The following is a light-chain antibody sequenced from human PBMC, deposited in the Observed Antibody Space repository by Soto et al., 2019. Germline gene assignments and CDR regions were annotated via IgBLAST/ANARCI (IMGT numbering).Light chain of an antibody. Sequence: IGLTQSLGTLSLSPGERATLSCRASQSISATHLAWYQQRPGQAPRLLLYGASSRATGIPDRFSGSGSGTDFTLTISRVEPEDFAVFYCQHYGSSPLTFGGGTKVEIK. CDR3: QHYGSSPLT. J-gene: IGKJ4*01. CDR2: GAS. V-gene: IGKV3-20*01. CDR1: QSISATH.